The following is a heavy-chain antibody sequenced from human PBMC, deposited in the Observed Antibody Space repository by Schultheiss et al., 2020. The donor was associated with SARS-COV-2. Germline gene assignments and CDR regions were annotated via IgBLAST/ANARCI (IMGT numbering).Heavy chain of an antibody. CDR3: ARGSRDTAMAAFGY. D-gene: IGHD5-18*01. CDR1: GGSISSYY. J-gene: IGHJ4*02. CDR2: IYYSGST. V-gene: IGHV4-59*01. Sequence: SQTLSLTCTVSGGSISSYYWSWIRQPPGKGLEWIGYIYYSGSTNYNPSLKSRVTISVDTSKNQFSLKLSSVTAADTAVYYCARGSRDTAMAAFGYWGQGTLGTVAS.